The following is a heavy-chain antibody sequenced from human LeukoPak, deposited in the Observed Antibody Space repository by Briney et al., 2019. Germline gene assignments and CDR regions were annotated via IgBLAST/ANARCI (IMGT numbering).Heavy chain of an antibody. J-gene: IGHJ4*02. CDR3: ARDADYGDYRFDY. CDR2: INPNSGGT. Sequence: ASVKVSCKASGYTFTGYYMHWVRQAPGQGLEWMGWINPNSGGTNYAQKFQGRVTMTRETSISTAYMELSRLRSDDTAVYYCARDADYGDYRFDYWGQGTLVTVSS. V-gene: IGHV1-2*02. CDR1: GYTFTGYY. D-gene: IGHD4-17*01.